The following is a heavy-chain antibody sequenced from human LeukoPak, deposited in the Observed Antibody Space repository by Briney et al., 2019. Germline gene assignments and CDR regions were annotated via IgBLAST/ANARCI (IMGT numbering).Heavy chain of an antibody. CDR2: IYSGGST. CDR3: ARDTLGEGEDANYAVYYFDY. J-gene: IGHJ4*02. V-gene: IGHV3-66*01. Sequence: LSGGSLRLSCAASEFSVGSNYMTWVRQAPGKGLEWVSLIYSGGSTYYADSVKGRFTISRDNSKNTLYLQMNSLRADDTAVYYCARDTLGEGEDANYAVYYFDYWGQGTVVTVSS. CDR1: EFSVGSNY. D-gene: IGHD4/OR15-4a*01.